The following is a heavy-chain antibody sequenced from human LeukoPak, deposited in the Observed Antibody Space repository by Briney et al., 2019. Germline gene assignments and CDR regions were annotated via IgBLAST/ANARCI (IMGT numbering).Heavy chain of an antibody. J-gene: IGHJ6*03. CDR1: GGSISSYY. D-gene: IGHD3-10*01. CDR2: IYTSGST. CDR3: ARVGGSGSYYYYYYMDV. V-gene: IGHV4-4*07. Sequence: SETLSLTCTVSGGSISSYYWSWIRQPAGKGLEWIGRIYTSGSTNYNPSLKSRVTMSVDTSKNQFSLKLSSVTAADTAVYYCARVGGSGSYYYYYYMDVWGKGTTVTISS.